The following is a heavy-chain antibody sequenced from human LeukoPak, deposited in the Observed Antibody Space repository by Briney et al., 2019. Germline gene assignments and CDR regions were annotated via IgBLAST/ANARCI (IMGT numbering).Heavy chain of an antibody. D-gene: IGHD3-9*01. CDR2: ISAYNGNT. CDR3: ARSSRYSDWLLWSPPFDY. CDR1: GYTFTSYG. Sequence: GASVKVSCKASGYTFTSYGISWVRQAPGQGLEWMGWISAYNGNTNYAQKLQGRVTMTTDTSTSTAYMELRSLRSDDTAVYYCARSSRYSDWLLWSPPFDYWGQGTLVTVSS. V-gene: IGHV1-18*01. J-gene: IGHJ4*02.